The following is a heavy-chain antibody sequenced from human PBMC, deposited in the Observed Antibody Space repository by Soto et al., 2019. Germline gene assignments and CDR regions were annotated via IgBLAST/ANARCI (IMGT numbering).Heavy chain of an antibody. CDR2: ISAYNGNT. V-gene: IGHV1-18*01. J-gene: IGHJ6*02. D-gene: IGHD3-10*01. Sequence: ASVKVSCKASGYTFTSYGISWVRQAPGQGLEWMGWISAYNGNTNYAQKLQGRVTMTTDTSTSTAYMELRSLRSDDTAVYYCARDRGWFGELYLWETFQGREGTNYYYGMDVLGQGTTVTVSS. CDR1: GYTFTSYG. CDR3: ARDRGWFGELYLWETFQGREGTNYYYGMDV.